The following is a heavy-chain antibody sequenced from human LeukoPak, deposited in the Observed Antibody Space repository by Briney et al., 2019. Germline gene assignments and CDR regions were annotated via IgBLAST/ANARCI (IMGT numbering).Heavy chain of an antibody. Sequence: ASVKVSCKASGYTFTGYYMHWVRQAPGQGLEWMGWINPNSGNTGYAQKFQGRVTMTRNTSISTAYMELSSLRSEDTAVYYCARAIVVVPAAMNYWGQGTLVTVSS. J-gene: IGHJ4*02. V-gene: IGHV1-8*02. D-gene: IGHD2-2*01. CDR3: ARAIVVVPAAMNY. CDR2: INPNSGNT. CDR1: GYTFTGYY.